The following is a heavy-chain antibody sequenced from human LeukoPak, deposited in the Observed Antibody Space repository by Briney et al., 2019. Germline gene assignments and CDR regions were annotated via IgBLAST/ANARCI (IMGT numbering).Heavy chain of an antibody. CDR3: ARGGDGYNYDDYYFDY. V-gene: IGHV4-59*02. D-gene: IGHD5-24*01. J-gene: IGHJ4*02. CDR1: GASVSTYY. Sequence: SETLSLTCTVSGASVSTYYWSWIRQPPGKGLEWIGYMSYSGSTNYNPSLKSRVTISADASKNQFSLKLSSVTAADTAVYYCARGGDGYNYDDYYFDYWGQGTLVTVSS. CDR2: MSYSGST.